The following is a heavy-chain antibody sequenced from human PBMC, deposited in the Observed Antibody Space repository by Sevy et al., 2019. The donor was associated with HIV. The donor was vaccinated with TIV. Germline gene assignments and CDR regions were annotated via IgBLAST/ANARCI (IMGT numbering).Heavy chain of an antibody. V-gene: IGHV1-18*01. CDR2: ISIYNGST. Sequence: ASVKVSCKASGYTFASHGMSWVRQAPGQGLEYVGWISIYNGSTNYAQRFQGRVTMTTDTSTSTAYMELRNLRSDDTAVYYCARPLVAWYSSSWGEYGMDVWGQGTTVTVSS. CDR1: GYTFASHG. CDR3: ARPLVAWYSSSWGEYGMDV. D-gene: IGHD6-13*01. J-gene: IGHJ6*02.